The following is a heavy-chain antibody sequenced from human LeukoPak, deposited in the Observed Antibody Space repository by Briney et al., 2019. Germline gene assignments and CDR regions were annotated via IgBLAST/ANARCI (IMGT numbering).Heavy chain of an antibody. Sequence: GGSLRLSCVASGFTFSNDWMSWVRQAPGKGPEWVGRIKSKTSGGTTDYAAPVKDRFTISRDDSKNTVYLQMNSLKTEDTAVYFCACGSGTSDFDFWGQGILVTVSS. CDR3: ACGSGTSDFDF. CDR1: GFTFSNDW. J-gene: IGHJ4*02. D-gene: IGHD3-10*01. V-gene: IGHV3-15*01. CDR2: IKSKTSGGTT.